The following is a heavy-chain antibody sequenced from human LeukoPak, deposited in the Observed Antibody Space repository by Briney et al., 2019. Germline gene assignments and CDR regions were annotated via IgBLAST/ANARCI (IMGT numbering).Heavy chain of an antibody. Sequence: PGRSLRLSCAASGFTFDDYAMHWVRQAPGKGLEWVSGISWNSGSIGYADSVKGRFTISRDNAKNSLYLQMNSLRPEDTALYYCAKGDSSGWYAYYFDYWGQGTLVTVSA. CDR3: AKGDSSGWYAYYFDY. CDR2: ISWNSGSI. V-gene: IGHV3-9*01. D-gene: IGHD6-19*01. CDR1: GFTFDDYA. J-gene: IGHJ4*02.